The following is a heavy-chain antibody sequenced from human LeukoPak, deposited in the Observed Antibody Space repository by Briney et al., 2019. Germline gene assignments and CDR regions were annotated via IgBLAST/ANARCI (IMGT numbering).Heavy chain of an antibody. D-gene: IGHD3-3*01. J-gene: IGHJ5*02. CDR3: ARSHGGITIRNWFDP. Sequence: ASVKVSFKASGYTFTGYYMHWVRQAPGQGLEWMGWINPNSGGTNYAQKFQGRVTMTRDTSISTAYMELSRLRSDDTAVYYCARSHGGITIRNWFDPWGQGTLVTVSS. CDR2: INPNSGGT. CDR1: GYTFTGYY. V-gene: IGHV1-2*02.